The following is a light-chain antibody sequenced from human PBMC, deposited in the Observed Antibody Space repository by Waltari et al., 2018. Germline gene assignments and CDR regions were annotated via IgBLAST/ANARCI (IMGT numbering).Light chain of an antibody. J-gene: IGLJ3*02. Sequence: QAGLTQPPSVSKDLRQTATLTCTGNNNNVGYEGATWLQQHQGHPPKLLFYRNNNRPSGISERFSASRSGSTPSLTITGLQPEDEADYYCSAWDRSLSAWVFGGGTKLTVL. CDR3: SAWDRSLSAWV. CDR2: RNN. V-gene: IGLV10-54*04. CDR1: NNNVGYEG.